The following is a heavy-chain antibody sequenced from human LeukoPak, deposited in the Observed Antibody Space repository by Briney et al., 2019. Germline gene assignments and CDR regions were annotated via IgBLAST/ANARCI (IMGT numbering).Heavy chain of an antibody. Sequence: GGSLRLSCAASGFTFSSYSMNWVRQAPGKGLEWVSSISSSSSYIYYADSVKGRFTISRDNAKNSLYLQMNSLRAEDTAVYYCAKDGGQYCSSTSCYAVYWGQGTLVTVSS. D-gene: IGHD2-2*01. CDR1: GFTFSSYS. J-gene: IGHJ4*02. V-gene: IGHV3-21*01. CDR3: AKDGGQYCSSTSCYAVY. CDR2: ISSSSSYI.